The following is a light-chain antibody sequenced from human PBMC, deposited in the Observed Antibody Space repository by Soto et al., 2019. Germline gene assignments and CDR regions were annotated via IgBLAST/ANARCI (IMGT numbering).Light chain of an antibody. J-gene: IGKJ5*01. CDR1: QSVSTN. V-gene: IGKV3-15*01. CDR2: DAS. Sequence: EILMTQSPATLSLSAGETATLSCRASQSVSTNLAWYQQKPGQAPRLLINDASTRATGVPARFSGLGSGTEFTLTISSLQPEDFAVYYCQQYHNWPTITFCQGTRLEIK. CDR3: QQYHNWPTIT.